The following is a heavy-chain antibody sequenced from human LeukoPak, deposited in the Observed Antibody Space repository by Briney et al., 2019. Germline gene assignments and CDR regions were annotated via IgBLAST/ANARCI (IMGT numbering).Heavy chain of an antibody. CDR2: IYSGGST. CDR3: ANNEDGADLDV. D-gene: IGHD2-8*01. Sequence: GGSLRLSCAASGFTVSSNYMSWVRQAPGKGLEWVSIIYSGGSTYYADSVRGRFTISRDNSKNALYLQMNSLRAEDTAVYYCANNEDGADLDVWGKGTTVTVSS. V-gene: IGHV3-53*01. J-gene: IGHJ6*04. CDR1: GFTVSSNY.